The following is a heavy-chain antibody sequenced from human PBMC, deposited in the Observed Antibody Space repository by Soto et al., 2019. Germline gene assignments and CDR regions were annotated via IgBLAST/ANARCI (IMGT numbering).Heavy chain of an antibody. D-gene: IGHD3-10*01. CDR3: ATSSDSGFDP. V-gene: IGHV1-18*04. CDR1: GYPFSKYG. J-gene: IGHJ5*02. CDR2: IKPDNGDT. Sequence: QLQLVQSGAEVERPGASVRVSCKAYGYPFSKYGISWIRQAPGQGLEWMGWIKPDNGDTNYAQKFQGRVTMTTDTPSNTAYMELRSLRSDDKAVYYCATSSDSGFDPWGQGTLVSVSS.